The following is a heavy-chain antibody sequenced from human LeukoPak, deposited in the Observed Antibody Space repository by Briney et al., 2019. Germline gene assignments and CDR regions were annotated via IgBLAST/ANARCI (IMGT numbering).Heavy chain of an antibody. D-gene: IGHD3-10*01. V-gene: IGHV4-61*01. CDR3: AREASLVRGIFITRYGLDV. CDR2: ISYNENT. CDR1: GGSLSSGTYY. Sequence: PSETLSLTCTVSGGSLSSGTYYWTWIRQPPGTGLEWIAYISYNENTNYNPSLKSRLTISLYTSKNQFSLRLSSVTAADTAVYYCAREASLVRGIFITRYGLDVWGKGTTVTVSS. J-gene: IGHJ6*04.